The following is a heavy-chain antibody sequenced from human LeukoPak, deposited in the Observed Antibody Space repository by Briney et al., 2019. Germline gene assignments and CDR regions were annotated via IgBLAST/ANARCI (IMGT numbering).Heavy chain of an antibody. D-gene: IGHD6-19*01. J-gene: IGHJ5*02. CDR1: GGSISSYY. CDR3: ARDVGYSSGWYANWFDP. CDR2: IYTSGST. V-gene: IGHV4-4*07. Sequence: SETLSLTCTVSGGSISSYYLSWIRQPAGKGLEWIGHIYTSGSTNYNPSLKSRVTISVDTSKNQFSLKLSSVTAADTAVYYCARDVGYSSGWYANWFDPWGQGTLVTVSS.